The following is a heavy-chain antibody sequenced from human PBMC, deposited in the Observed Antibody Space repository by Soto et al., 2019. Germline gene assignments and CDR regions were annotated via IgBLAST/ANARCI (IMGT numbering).Heavy chain of an antibody. CDR3: ARSGGRAYPFDP. J-gene: IGHJ5*02. D-gene: IGHD3-16*01. V-gene: IGHV4-31*03. CDR1: GGSISSGAYY. Sequence: QVQLQESGPGLVKPSQTLSLTCTVSGGSISSGAYYWSWIRQHPGKGLEWIGYIYYSGNSYYNPSLKSRVTISVDTSKNQFSLKLSSVTAADTAVYYCARSGGRAYPFDPWGQGTLVTVSS. CDR2: IYYSGNS.